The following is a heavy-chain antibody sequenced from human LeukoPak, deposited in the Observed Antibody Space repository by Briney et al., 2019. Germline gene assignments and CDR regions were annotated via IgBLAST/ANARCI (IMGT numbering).Heavy chain of an antibody. J-gene: IGHJ6*02. CDR2: ISPAGHT. CDR1: GFSLSRYD. CDR3: AREESRGVYGMDV. Sequence: GGSLRLSCAASGFSLSRYDMHWVRQPTGGGLEWVSTISPAGHTYYPDSVKGRFTISRENAKNSLFLQLNNLRAGDTAVYFCAREESRGVYGMDVWGQGTTVTVSS. D-gene: IGHD3-10*01. V-gene: IGHV3-13*01.